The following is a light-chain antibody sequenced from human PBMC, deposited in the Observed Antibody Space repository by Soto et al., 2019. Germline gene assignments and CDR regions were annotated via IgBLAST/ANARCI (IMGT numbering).Light chain of an antibody. V-gene: IGLV1-47*01. CDR1: TSNIGYNF. Sequence: QSVLTQPPSTTGTPGQRVTISCSGRTSNIGYNFVYWYQHLPGTAPKLLIYRNDEWPSGVPDRFSGSKSGTSASLAISGLRSEDEADYYCAAWDGSLSAWVFGGGTKVTVL. CDR2: RND. CDR3: AAWDGSLSAWV. J-gene: IGLJ3*02.